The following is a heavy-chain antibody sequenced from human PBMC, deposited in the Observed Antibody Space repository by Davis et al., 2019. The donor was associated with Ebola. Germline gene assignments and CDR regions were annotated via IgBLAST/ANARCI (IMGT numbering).Heavy chain of an antibody. CDR1: GNSFSTHW. CDR3: ASLRRTITGMDDGFDI. CDR2: IYPGDSDT. V-gene: IGHV5-51*01. D-gene: IGHD2-8*02. J-gene: IGHJ3*02. Sequence: PGGSLRLSCKDSGNSFSTHWIGWVRQTPGKGLEWMGIIYPGDSDTRYSPSFRGQVTISADKSMKTAFLQWSSLKASDSGMYYCASLRRTITGMDDGFDIWGQGTMVTVSS.